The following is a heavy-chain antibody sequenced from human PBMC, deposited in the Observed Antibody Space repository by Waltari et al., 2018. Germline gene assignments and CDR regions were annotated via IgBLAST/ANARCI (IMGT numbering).Heavy chain of an antibody. CDR2: ISGSGGST. V-gene: IGHV3-23*01. Sequence: EVQLLAPGGGLVQPGGSLRLSCAASGSTFSSYAMSWFRQAPGKGLEWVSAISGSGGSTYYADSVKGRFTISRDNSKNTLYLQMNSLRAEDTAVYYCANRASYYGTSFDYWGQGTLVTVSS. CDR1: GSTFSSYA. J-gene: IGHJ4*02. D-gene: IGHD1-26*01. CDR3: ANRASYYGTSFDY.